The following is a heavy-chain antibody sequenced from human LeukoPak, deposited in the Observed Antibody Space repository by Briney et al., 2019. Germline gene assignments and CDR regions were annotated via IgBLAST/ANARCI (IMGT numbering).Heavy chain of an antibody. J-gene: IGHJ4*02. CDR3: ALYSNYGRFDY. V-gene: IGHV1-69*01. Sequence: SGKVSCKASGGTFSSYAISWWRQAPGQGLEWMGGIIPIFGTANYAQKFQGRVTITADESTSTAYMELSSLRSEDTAVYYCALYSNYGRFDYWGQGTLVTVSS. D-gene: IGHD4-11*01. CDR1: GGTFSSYA. CDR2: IIPIFGTA.